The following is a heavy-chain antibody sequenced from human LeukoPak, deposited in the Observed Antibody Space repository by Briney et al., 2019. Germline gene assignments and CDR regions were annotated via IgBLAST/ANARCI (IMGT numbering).Heavy chain of an antibody. V-gene: IGHV3-66*01. D-gene: IGHD3-22*01. J-gene: IGHJ4*02. CDR2: IYSGGGT. CDR1: GFTLSSSY. Sequence: GGSLRLSCAASGFTLSSSYMNWVRQAPGKGLEWVSLIYSGGGTYYADSVKGRFTISRDNSKNTLYLQMNSLRAEETAVYYCVRNYYDSSAYYYFDYWGQGTLVTVSS. CDR3: VRNYYDSSAYYYFDY.